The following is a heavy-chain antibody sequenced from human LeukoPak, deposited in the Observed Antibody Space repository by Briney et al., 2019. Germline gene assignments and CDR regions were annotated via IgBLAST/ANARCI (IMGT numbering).Heavy chain of an antibody. CDR2: INPNSGGT. V-gene: IGHV1-2*02. CDR3: ARDHSYTELDY. D-gene: IGHD3-16*02. Sequence: ASVKVSCKASGYTFTGYYMHWVRQAPGQGLEWMGWINPNSGGTNYAQKFQGRVTMTRDTSISTAYMELSSLRSEDTAVYYCARDHSYTELDYWGQGTLVTVSS. CDR1: GYTFTGYY. J-gene: IGHJ4*02.